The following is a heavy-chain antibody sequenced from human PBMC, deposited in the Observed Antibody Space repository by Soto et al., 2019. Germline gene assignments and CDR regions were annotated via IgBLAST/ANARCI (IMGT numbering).Heavy chain of an antibody. Sequence: ASVKVSSKVSGYTLTELSLHWVRQAPGKGLEWMGGFDPEDGETIYAQKFQGRVTMTEDTSTDTAYMELSSLRSEDTAVYYFATDVHCISTSCYRVMEYWGQGTLVTVSS. V-gene: IGHV1-24*01. J-gene: IGHJ4*02. CDR3: ATDVHCISTSCYRVMEY. CDR1: GYTLTELS. D-gene: IGHD2-2*02. CDR2: FDPEDGET.